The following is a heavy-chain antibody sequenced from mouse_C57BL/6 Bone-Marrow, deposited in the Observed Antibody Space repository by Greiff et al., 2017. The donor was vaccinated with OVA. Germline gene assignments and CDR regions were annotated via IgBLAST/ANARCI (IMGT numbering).Heavy chain of an antibody. D-gene: IGHD1-1*01. CDR2: IYPRSGNT. Sequence: VKLMESGAELARPGASVKQSCKASGYTFTSYGISWVKQRTGQGLEWIGEIYPRSGNTYYNEKFKGKATLTADKSSSTAYMELRSLTSEDSAVYFCARGDYGSSPPWFAYWGQGTLVTVSA. J-gene: IGHJ3*01. CDR3: ARGDYGSSPPWFAY. CDR1: GYTFTSYG. V-gene: IGHV1-81*01.